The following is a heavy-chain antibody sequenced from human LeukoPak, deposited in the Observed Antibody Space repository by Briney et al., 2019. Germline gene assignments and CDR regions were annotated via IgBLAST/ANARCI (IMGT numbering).Heavy chain of an antibody. CDR1: GFTFSNYW. Sequence: GGSLRLSCAASGFTFSNYWMSWVRQAPGKGLEWVANIKQDGSKKNYVDSVKGRFTISRDNAKNSLYLQMNSLRAEDTAVYYCAGRSGSFDCWGQGTLVTVSA. CDR3: AGRSGSFDC. V-gene: IGHV3-7*01. CDR2: IKQDGSKK. D-gene: IGHD3-10*01. J-gene: IGHJ4*01.